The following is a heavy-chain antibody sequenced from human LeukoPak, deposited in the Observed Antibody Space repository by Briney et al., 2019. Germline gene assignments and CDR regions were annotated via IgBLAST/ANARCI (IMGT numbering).Heavy chain of an antibody. CDR2: ISSSSRYI. J-gene: IGHJ4*02. V-gene: IGHV3-21*01. CDR1: GFTFSSYS. Sequence: GGSLRLSCAASGFTFSSYSMNWVRQAPGKGLEWVSSISSSSRYISYADSVKGRFTISRDNAKHSLYLQMNSLRAEDTAVYYCAREDSYGYIDYWGQGTLVTVSS. D-gene: IGHD3-16*01. CDR3: AREDSYGYIDY.